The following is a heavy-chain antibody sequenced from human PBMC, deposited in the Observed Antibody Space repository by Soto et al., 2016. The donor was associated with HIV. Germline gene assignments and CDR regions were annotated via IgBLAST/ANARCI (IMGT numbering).Heavy chain of an antibody. CDR2: INPHSGVT. Sequence: QVQLVQSGAEVKKPGASVKVSCKTSGYTFTGYYMHWVRQAPGQGLEWMAWINPHSGVTNYAQNFQGRVTATRDTSISTAYMELSSLTSDDTAVYYCAKSGGILFGEDWGQGTLVTVSS. D-gene: IGHD3-10*01. CDR3: AKSGGILFGED. CDR1: GYTFTGYY. J-gene: IGHJ4*02. V-gene: IGHV1-2*02.